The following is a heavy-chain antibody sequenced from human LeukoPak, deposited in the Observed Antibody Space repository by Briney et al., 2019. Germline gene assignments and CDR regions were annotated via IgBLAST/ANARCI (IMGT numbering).Heavy chain of an antibody. CDR2: IFYSGST. Sequence: SETLSLTCTGSGGSVSSSDYYWGWIRQPPGKGLEWIGNIFYSGSTYYNPSLESRVTISVDTSKNQFSLNLSSVTAADTALYYCARFYGSGNYYRALGYWGQGTLVTVSS. V-gene: IGHV4-39*01. D-gene: IGHD3-10*01. CDR1: GGSVSSSDYY. J-gene: IGHJ4*02. CDR3: ARFYGSGNYYRALGY.